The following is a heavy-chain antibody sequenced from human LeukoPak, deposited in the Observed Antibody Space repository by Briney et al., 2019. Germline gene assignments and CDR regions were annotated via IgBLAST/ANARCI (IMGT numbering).Heavy chain of an antibody. Sequence: GGSLRLSCAASGFTVSSNYMSWVRQAPGKGLEWVSVIYSGGSTYYADSVKGRFTISRDNSKNTLYLQMNSLRAEDTAVYYCARVAPSYYYYMDVWGEGTTVTVSS. CDR2: IYSGGST. CDR3: ARVAPSYYYYMDV. CDR1: GFTVSSNY. J-gene: IGHJ6*03. V-gene: IGHV3-53*01.